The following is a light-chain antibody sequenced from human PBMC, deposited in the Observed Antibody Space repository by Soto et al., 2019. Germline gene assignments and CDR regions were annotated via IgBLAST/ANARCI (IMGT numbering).Light chain of an antibody. CDR1: SSDVGGHNC. Sequence: QSALTQPASVSGSPGQSITISCTGTSSDVGGHNCVSWYQQHPGKAPKLMIYNVSNRPSEISDRFSGSKSGNTASLTISGLQADDEADYYCNSYTSSFTYVFGTGTKLTVL. V-gene: IGLV2-14*01. J-gene: IGLJ1*01. CDR2: NVS. CDR3: NSYTSSFTYV.